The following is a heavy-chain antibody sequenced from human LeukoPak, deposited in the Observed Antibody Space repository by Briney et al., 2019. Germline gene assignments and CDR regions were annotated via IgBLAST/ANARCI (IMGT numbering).Heavy chain of an antibody. CDR3: ATYRQVLLPFES. CDR1: GFTFDDYG. Sequence: GGSLRLSCVASGFTFDDYGMSWVRQVPGKGLEWVSGSDWKGDDTGYADSVKGRFAISRDNAKNTLYLQMNSLRAEDTALYYCATYRQVLLPFESWGQGTLVTVSS. CDR2: SDWKGDDT. J-gene: IGHJ4*02. D-gene: IGHD5-18*01. V-gene: IGHV3-20*04.